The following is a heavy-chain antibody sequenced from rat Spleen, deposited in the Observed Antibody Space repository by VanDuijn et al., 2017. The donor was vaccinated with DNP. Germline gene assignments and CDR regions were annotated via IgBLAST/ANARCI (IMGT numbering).Heavy chain of an antibody. D-gene: IGHD1-5*01. J-gene: IGHJ4*01. CDR3: TRDLGYRYNYDYVMDA. CDR2: IWNTGGT. Sequence: QVQLKESGPGLVQPSQTLSLTCTVAGFSLTSYNVHWVRQPPGKGLEWMGVIWNTGGTRYNSALKSRLSISKDTSKSQVFLKMNSLQTDDTGTYYCTRDLGYRYNYDYVMDAWGQGASVTVSS. CDR1: GFSLTSYN. V-gene: IGHV2-41*01.